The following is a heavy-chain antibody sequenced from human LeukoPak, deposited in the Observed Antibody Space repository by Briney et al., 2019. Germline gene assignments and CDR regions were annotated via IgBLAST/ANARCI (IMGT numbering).Heavy chain of an antibody. V-gene: IGHV1-2*02. J-gene: IGHJ4*02. Sequence: EASVKGSCKASGYTLTNYYMHWVRQAPGQVLQWMGWIRPNSGDTNYAQKFQGSVTMTKDTSISTAYIELSRLRYDDTAVYYCARAGLVVIPDIWGQGTLVTVSS. CDR1: GYTLTNYY. D-gene: IGHD2-8*02. CDR3: ARAGLVVIPDI. CDR2: IRPNSGDT.